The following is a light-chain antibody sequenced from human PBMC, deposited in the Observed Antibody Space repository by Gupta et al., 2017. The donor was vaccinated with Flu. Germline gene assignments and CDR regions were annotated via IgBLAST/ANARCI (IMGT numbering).Light chain of an antibody. CDR3: QRRSNWPPFT. CDR1: QSVSSY. J-gene: IGKJ3*01. CDR2: DAS. V-gene: IGKV3-11*01. Sequence: EIVLTQSPATLPLSPGERATLSCRASQSVSSYLAWYQQKPGQAPRLLIYDASNRAPGTPARFSGSGSGTDFTLTISSLEPEDFAVYYCQRRSNWPPFTFGPGTTVDIK.